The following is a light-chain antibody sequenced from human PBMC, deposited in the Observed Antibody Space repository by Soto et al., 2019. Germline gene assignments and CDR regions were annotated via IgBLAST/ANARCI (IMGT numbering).Light chain of an antibody. V-gene: IGKV3-11*01. Sequence: EILLTQSPATLAVSPGEGATLSCRASQSVRDNLAWYQQKPGQAPRLLIYDASNRATGIPARFSGSGSGTDFTLTISSLEPEDFAVYYCQQRSNWLWTFGQGTKVDIK. CDR1: QSVRDN. J-gene: IGKJ1*01. CDR2: DAS. CDR3: QQRSNWLWT.